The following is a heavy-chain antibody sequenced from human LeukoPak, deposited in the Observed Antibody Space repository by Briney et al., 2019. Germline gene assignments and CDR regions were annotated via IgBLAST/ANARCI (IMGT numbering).Heavy chain of an antibody. D-gene: IGHD3-3*02. J-gene: IGHJ4*02. V-gene: IGHV4-34*01. CDR3: ARHLSDFFDY. CDR2: IYYSGTT. Sequence: SETLSLTCAVYGGSFSGYYWSWIRQPPGRGLEWIGSIYYSGTTYYNPSLKSRVTISVDTSKNQFSLKLSSVTAADTAVYYCARHLSDFFDYWGQGTLVTVSS. CDR1: GGSFSGYY.